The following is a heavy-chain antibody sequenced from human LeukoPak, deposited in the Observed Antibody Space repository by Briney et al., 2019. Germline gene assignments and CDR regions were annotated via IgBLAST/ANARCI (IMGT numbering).Heavy chain of an antibody. J-gene: IGHJ4*02. CDR1: GFTFSSYA. CDR3: AKPPNRNIVVVVAARTNDY. V-gene: IGHV3-23*01. D-gene: IGHD2-15*01. Sequence: GGSLRLSCAASGFTFSSYAMSWVRQAPGKGLEWVSAISGSGGSTYYADSVKGRFTISRDNSKNTLHLQMNSLRAEDTAVYYCAKPPNRNIVVVVAARTNDYWGQGTLVTVSS. CDR2: ISGSGGST.